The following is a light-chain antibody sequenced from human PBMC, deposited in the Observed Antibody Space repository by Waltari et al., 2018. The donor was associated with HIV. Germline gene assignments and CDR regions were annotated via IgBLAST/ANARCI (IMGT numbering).Light chain of an antibody. Sequence: HSVLTQPASVSGSPGQSITISCSAPTSDMSSLNFVSWYQQSPGRAPKLIIFEVSPRPSGISDRFSGSKSGDTASLTISALRTEDEADYFCSSYSPRDSVVCGGGTKVTVL. CDR2: EVS. J-gene: IGLJ3*02. CDR3: SSYSPRDSVV. V-gene: IGLV2-14*01. CDR1: TSDMSSLNF.